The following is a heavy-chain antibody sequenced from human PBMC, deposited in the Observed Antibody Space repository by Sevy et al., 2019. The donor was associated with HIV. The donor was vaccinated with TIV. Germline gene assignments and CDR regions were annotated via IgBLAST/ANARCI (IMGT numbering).Heavy chain of an antibody. J-gene: IGHJ4*02. D-gene: IGHD1-26*01. Sequence: GGSLRLSCAASGFTFGPYWMTWVRQAPGKGLEWVANIRPDGSNKYYVDSVKGRFTISRDNAENSLYLQMNSLRADDTAMYYCARGVGLDCWGQGALVTVSS. CDR2: IRPDGSNK. CDR1: GFTFGPYW. V-gene: IGHV3-7*01. CDR3: ARGVGLDC.